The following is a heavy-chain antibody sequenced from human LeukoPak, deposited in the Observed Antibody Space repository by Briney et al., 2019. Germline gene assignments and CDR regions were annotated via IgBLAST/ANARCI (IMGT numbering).Heavy chain of an antibody. CDR2: ISWNSGSI. CDR3: AKPLRRDPLAFDI. V-gene: IGHV3-9*01. J-gene: IGHJ3*02. CDR1: GFTFDDYA. Sequence: GGSLRLSCAASGFTFDDYAMHWVRQAPGKGLEWVSGISWNSGSIGYADSVKGRFTISRDNAKNSLYLQMNSLRAEDTALYYCAKPLRRDPLAFDIWGQGTMVTVSS.